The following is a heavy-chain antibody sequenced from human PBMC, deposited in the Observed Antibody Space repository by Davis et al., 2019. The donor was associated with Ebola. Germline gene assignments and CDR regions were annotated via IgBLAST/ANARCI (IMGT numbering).Heavy chain of an antibody. V-gene: IGHV4-38-2*02. D-gene: IGHD1-14*01. CDR1: GYSINRGFT. Sequence: SETLSLTCTVSGYSINRGFTSGWIRQPPGKGLEWIGSIYHSGSTNYSPSLKSRVTISADTSKNQFSLRLRSVTAADTAVYYCARDYVYWGQGTLVTVSS. CDR3: ARDYVY. CDR2: IYHSGST. J-gene: IGHJ4*02.